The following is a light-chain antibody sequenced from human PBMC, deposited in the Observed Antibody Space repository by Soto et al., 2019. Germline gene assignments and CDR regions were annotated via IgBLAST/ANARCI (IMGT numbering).Light chain of an antibody. J-gene: IGKJ1*01. Sequence: DIVMTQSPLSLPVTPGEPASISCRSSQSLLHSNGYNYLDWYLQKPGQSPQLLIYLGSNRASGVPDRFSGSGSGTDFTLKISRVEAEDVGVYYCMQALQTPATFGPGTKGEIK. V-gene: IGKV2-28*01. CDR2: LGS. CDR1: QSLLHSNGYNY. CDR3: MQALQTPAT.